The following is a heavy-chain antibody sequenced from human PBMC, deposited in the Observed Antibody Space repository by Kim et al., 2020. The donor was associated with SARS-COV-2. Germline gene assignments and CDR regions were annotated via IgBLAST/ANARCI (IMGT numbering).Heavy chain of an antibody. D-gene: IGHD3-3*01. V-gene: IGHV3-30*18. CDR2: ISYDGSNK. Sequence: GGSLRLSCAASGFTFSSYGMHWVRQAPGKGLEWVAVISYDGSNKYYADSVKGRFTISRDNSKNTLYLQMNSLRAEDTAVYYCAKDVRNYYDFWGGYYMGWGRDAMDVWGQGTTVTLSS. CDR1: GFTFSSYG. J-gene: IGHJ6*02. CDR3: AKDVRNYYDFWGGYYMGWGRDAMDV.